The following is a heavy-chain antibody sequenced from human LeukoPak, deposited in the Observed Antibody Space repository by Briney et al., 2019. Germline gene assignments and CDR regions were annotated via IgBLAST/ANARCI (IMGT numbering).Heavy chain of an antibody. V-gene: IGHV3-21*01. J-gene: IGHJ4*02. Sequence: GGSLRLSCAASGFTFSSYSMNWVRQAPGKGLEWVSSISSSSNYIYYADSVKGRFTMSRDNAKNSLYLQMNSLRAEDTAVYYCARLLCYDSSGYNYWGQGTLVTVSS. CDR3: ARLLCYDSSGYNY. CDR1: GFTFSSYS. CDR2: ISSSSNYI. D-gene: IGHD3-22*01.